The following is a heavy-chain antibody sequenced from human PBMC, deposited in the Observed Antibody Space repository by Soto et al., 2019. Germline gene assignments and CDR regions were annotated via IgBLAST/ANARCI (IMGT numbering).Heavy chain of an antibody. V-gene: IGHV4-34*01. CDR1: GGSFSGYY. CDR2: INHRGST. Sequence: QVQLQQWGAGLLKPSETLSLTCAVYGGSFSGYYWSWISQPPGKGLELIVEINHRGSTNYNPSLQSRVTISVDTFKNQCSQKLSSVTASDTAVYYWARGRWLRSSFDYWCQGTLVTVSS. D-gene: IGHD5-12*01. J-gene: IGHJ4*02. CDR3: ARGRWLRSSFDY.